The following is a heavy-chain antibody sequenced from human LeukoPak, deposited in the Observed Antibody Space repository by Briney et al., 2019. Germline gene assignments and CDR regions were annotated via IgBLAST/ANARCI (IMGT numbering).Heavy chain of an antibody. CDR2: ISYDGSNK. Sequence: GGSLRLSCAASGFTFSSYGMHWVRQAPGKGLEWVGVISYDGSNKYYADSVKGRFTISRDNSKNTLYLQMNSLRAEDTAVYYCANGHGFDIWGQGTMVTVSS. CDR3: ANGHGFDI. J-gene: IGHJ3*02. V-gene: IGHV3-30*18. CDR1: GFTFSSYG.